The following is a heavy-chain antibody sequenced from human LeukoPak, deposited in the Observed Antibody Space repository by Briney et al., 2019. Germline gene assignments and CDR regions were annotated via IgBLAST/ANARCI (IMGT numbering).Heavy chain of an antibody. D-gene: IGHD3-10*01. V-gene: IGHV1-18*01. CDR2: ISAYNGNT. Sequence: ASVKVSCKASGYTFTSYGISWVRQAPGQGLEWMGWISAYNGNTNYAQKLQGRVTMTTDTSTSTAYMELRSLRSDDTAVYYCARDYYGSGSYYTRWFDPWGQGTLVTVSS. CDR3: ARDYYGSGSYYTRWFDP. CDR1: GYTFTSYG. J-gene: IGHJ5*02.